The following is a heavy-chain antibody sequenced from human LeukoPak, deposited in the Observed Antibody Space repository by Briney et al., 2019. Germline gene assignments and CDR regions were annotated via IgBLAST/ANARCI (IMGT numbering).Heavy chain of an antibody. CDR2: MNPNSGNT. Sequence: ASVKVSCKASGYTFTSYDINLVRQATGLGLEWMGWMNPNSGNTGYAQKFQGRVTITRNTSISTTYMELSSLRSEDTAVYYCARGGWYSSSWYSARVWNYYYYYMDVWGKGSTVTVSS. D-gene: IGHD6-13*01. CDR3: ARGGWYSSSWYSARVWNYYYYYMDV. J-gene: IGHJ6*03. V-gene: IGHV1-8*03. CDR1: GYTFTSYD.